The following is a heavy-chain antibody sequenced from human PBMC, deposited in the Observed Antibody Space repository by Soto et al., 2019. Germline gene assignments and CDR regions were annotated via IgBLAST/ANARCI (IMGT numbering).Heavy chain of an antibody. D-gene: IGHD3-16*01. CDR2: IIPVFGRV. CDR1: GGTFSSRA. Sequence: QVQLVQSGPEVKKTGTSVKVSCKASGGTFSSRAISWVRQAPGQGREWMGGIIPVFGRVNYAEKFQDRVTITADEYTGIVYMELSSLRSEDTALYYCANSRGGTFLGYHGMDIWGQGTTVSVSS. CDR3: ANSRGGTFLGYHGMDI. J-gene: IGHJ6*02. V-gene: IGHV1-69*01.